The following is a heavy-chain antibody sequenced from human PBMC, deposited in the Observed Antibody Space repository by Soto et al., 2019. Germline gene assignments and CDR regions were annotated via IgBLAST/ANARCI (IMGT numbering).Heavy chain of an antibody. CDR2: IYYSGST. CDR3: ARNYGDYGFGYYYYYMDV. J-gene: IGHJ6*03. Sequence: SETLSLTCTVSGGSISSYYWSWIRQPPGKGLEWIGYIYYSGSTNYNPSLKSRVTISVDTSKNQFSLKLSSVTAADTAVYYCARNYGDYGFGYYYYYMDVWGKGTTVTVSS. CDR1: GGSISSYY. D-gene: IGHD4-17*01. V-gene: IGHV4-59*01.